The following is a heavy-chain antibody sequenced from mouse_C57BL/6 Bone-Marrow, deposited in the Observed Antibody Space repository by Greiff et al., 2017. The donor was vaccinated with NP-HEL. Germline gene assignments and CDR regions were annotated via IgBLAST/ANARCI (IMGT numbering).Heavy chain of an antibody. CDR3: ARSHYGYDGFAY. V-gene: IGHV1-18*01. CDR2: INPNNGGT. CDR1: GYTFTDYN. J-gene: IGHJ3*01. D-gene: IGHD2-2*01. Sequence: VQLQQSGPELVKPGASVKIPCKASGYTFTDYNMDWVKQSHGKSLEWIGDINPNNGGTIYNQKFKGKATLTVDKSYSTAYMELRSLTSEDTAVYYCARSHYGYDGFAYWGQGTLVTVSA.